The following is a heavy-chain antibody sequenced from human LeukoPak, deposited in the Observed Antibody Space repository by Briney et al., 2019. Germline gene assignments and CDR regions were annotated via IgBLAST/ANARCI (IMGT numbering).Heavy chain of an antibody. Sequence: SVKVSCKASGGTFSSYAISWVRQAPGQGLEWMGGIIPIFGTANYAQKFQGGVTITADESTSTAYMELSSLRSEDTAVYYCAYRGAAAGRDVDVWGQGITVTVSS. CDR3: AYRGAAAGRDVDV. J-gene: IGHJ6*02. CDR2: IIPIFGTA. CDR1: GGTFSSYA. D-gene: IGHD6-13*01. V-gene: IGHV1-69*01.